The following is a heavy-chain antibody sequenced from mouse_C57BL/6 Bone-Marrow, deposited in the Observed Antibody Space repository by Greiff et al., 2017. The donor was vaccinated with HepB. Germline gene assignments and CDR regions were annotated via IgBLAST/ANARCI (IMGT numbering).Heavy chain of an antibody. D-gene: IGHD2-2*01. Sequence: VHLVESGPGLVQPSQSLSITCTVSGFSLTSYGVHWVRQSPGKGLEWLGVIWSGGSTDYNAAFISRLSISKDNSKSQVFFKMNSLQADDTAIYYCARKGMVTTYYAMDYWGQGTSVTVSS. V-gene: IGHV2-2*01. J-gene: IGHJ4*01. CDR3: ARKGMVTTYYAMDY. CDR1: GFSLTSYG. CDR2: IWSGGST.